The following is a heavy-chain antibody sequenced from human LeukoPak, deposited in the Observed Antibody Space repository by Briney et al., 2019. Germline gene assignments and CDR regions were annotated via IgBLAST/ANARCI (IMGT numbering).Heavy chain of an antibody. CDR1: GFTFDGYA. Sequence: PGRSLRLSCAASGFTFDGYAMHWVRQAPGKGLEWVSGISWNSGSIGYADSVKGRFTISRDNAKNSLYLQMNSLRAEDTALYYCAKALRRGAFDIWGQGTMVTVAS. CDR3: AKALRRGAFDI. J-gene: IGHJ3*02. V-gene: IGHV3-9*01. D-gene: IGHD4-17*01. CDR2: ISWNSGSI.